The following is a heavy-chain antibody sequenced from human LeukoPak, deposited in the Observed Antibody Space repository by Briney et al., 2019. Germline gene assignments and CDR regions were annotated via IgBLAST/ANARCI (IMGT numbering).Heavy chain of an antibody. CDR1: GESFSAYS. CDR3: ARGEEGGYTYGYWFDP. J-gene: IGHJ5*02. V-gene: IGHV4-34*01. D-gene: IGHD5-18*01. CDR2: INHSGST. Sequence: SETLSLTCAVYGESFSAYSWSWIRQPPGKGLEWIGDINHSGSTNYNPSLKSRVTISLDTSKNLFSLKLSSVAAADTAVYYCARGEEGGYTYGYWFDPWGQGTLVTVSS.